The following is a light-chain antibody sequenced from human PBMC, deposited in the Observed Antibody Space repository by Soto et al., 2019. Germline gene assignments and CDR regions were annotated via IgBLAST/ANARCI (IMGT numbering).Light chain of an antibody. V-gene: IGLV2-14*01. CDR3: SSYTSISTLV. J-gene: IGLJ1*01. CDR1: SSDVGGYNS. Sequence: QSALTQPASVSVSPGQSIAISCTGTSSDVGGYNSVSWYQQHPGKVPKIMIYDVNIRPSGVPDRFSGAKSGNTASLTISGLQAEDEADYYCSSYTSISTLVFGTGTKVTVL. CDR2: DVN.